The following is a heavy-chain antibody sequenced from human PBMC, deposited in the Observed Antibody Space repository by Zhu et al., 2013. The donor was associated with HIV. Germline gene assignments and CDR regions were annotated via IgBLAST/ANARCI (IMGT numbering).Heavy chain of an antibody. Sequence: QVQLVQSGAEVKKPGASVKVSCKASGYTFTSYDINWVRQATGQGLEWMGWMNPSGGSTSYAQKFQGRVTVTRDTSTSTVYMELSSLRSEDTAIYYCARDRTTGAHYYYMDVWGKGTTVTVSS. V-gene: IGHV1-8*01. D-gene: IGHD4-17*01. CDR1: GYTFTSYD. CDR2: MNPSGGST. CDR3: ARDRTTGAHYYYMDV. J-gene: IGHJ6*03.